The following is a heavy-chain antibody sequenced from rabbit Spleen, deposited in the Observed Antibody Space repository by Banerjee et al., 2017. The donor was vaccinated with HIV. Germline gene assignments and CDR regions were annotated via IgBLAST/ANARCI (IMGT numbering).Heavy chain of an antibody. D-gene: IGHD2-1*01. CDR2: IYGGDGSST. Sequence: QSLEESGGGLVQPEGSLTLTCTASGFSFNKNYYMCWVRQAPGKGLEWIACIYGGDGSSTAYASWAKGRFTVSKTSSTTVTLQVTSLTAADTATYFCARGSAAMTMMITGFYFNLWGPGTLVTVS. CDR3: ARGSAAMTMMITGFYFNL. V-gene: IGHV1S40*01. CDR1: GFSFNKNYY. J-gene: IGHJ4*01.